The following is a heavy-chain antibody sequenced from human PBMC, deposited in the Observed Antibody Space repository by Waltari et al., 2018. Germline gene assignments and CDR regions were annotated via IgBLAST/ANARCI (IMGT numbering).Heavy chain of an antibody. Sequence: QVQLVQSGAEVKKPGASVKVSCKASGYTFTGYYMHWVRQAPGQGLEWIGWSNPNRGGTNYAQKFQGRVTMTRDTSISTAYMELSRLRSDDTAVYYCATNYYDSSGLDYWGQGTLVTVSS. CDR1: GYTFTGYY. CDR2: SNPNRGGT. D-gene: IGHD3-22*01. CDR3: ATNYYDSSGLDY. J-gene: IGHJ4*02. V-gene: IGHV1-2*02.